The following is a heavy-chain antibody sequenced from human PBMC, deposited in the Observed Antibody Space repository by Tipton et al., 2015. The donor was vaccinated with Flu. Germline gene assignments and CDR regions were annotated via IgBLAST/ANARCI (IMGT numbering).Heavy chain of an antibody. CDR3: ARGDTYYDILTDQGFDP. CDR1: GGSISSYY. Sequence: TLSLTCTVSGGSISSYYWSWIRQPPGKGLEWIGYIYYSGSTNYNPSLKSRVTISVDTSKNQFSLKLSSVTAADTAVYYCARGDTYYDILTDQGFDPWGQGTLVTVSS. V-gene: IGHV4-59*08. D-gene: IGHD3-9*01. J-gene: IGHJ5*02. CDR2: IYYSGST.